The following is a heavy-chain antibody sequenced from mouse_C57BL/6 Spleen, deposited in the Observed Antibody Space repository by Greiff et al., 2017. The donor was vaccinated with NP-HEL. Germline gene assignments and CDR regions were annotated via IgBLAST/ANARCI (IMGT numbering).Heavy chain of an antibody. Sequence: QVQLKQPGAELVKPGASVKLSCKASGYTFTSYWMHWVKQRPGQGLEWIGMIHPNSGSTNYNEKFKSKATLTVDKSSSTAYMQLSSLTSEDSAVYYCARDYDYDGRYYAMDYWGQGTSVTVSS. V-gene: IGHV1-64*01. CDR3: ARDYDYDGRYYAMDY. CDR2: IHPNSGST. CDR1: GYTFTSYW. D-gene: IGHD2-4*01. J-gene: IGHJ4*01.